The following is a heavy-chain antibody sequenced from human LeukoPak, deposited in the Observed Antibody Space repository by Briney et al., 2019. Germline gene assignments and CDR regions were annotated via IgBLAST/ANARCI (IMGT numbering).Heavy chain of an antibody. V-gene: IGHV3-30-3*01. J-gene: IGHJ6*03. CDR3: ARDFWRGIWTYYYMDV. CDR1: GFTFSSYA. Sequence: PGGSLRLSCAASGFTFSSYAMHWVRQAPGKGLEWVAVISYDGSNKYYADSVKGRFTISRDNSKNTLYLQMNSLRAEDTAVYYCARDFWRGIWTYYYMDVWGKGTTVTVSS. CDR2: ISYDGSNK. D-gene: IGHD3-3*01.